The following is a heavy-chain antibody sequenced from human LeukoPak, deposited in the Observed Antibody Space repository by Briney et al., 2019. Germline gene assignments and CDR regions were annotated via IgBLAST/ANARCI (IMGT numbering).Heavy chain of an antibody. CDR2: ISYDGSNK. Sequence: GRSLRLSCAASGFTFSSYGMHWVRQAPGKGLEWVAVISYDGSNKYYADSVKGRFTISRDNSKNTLYLQMNSLRAEDTAVYYCAKDGFHSFDYWGQGTLVTVSS. J-gene: IGHJ4*02. D-gene: IGHD3-10*01. CDR1: GFTFSSYG. CDR3: AKDGFHSFDY. V-gene: IGHV3-30*18.